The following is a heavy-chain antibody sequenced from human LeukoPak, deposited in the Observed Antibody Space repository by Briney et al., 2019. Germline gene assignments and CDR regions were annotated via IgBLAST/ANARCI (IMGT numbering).Heavy chain of an antibody. D-gene: IGHD3-10*01. CDR1: GGSISRGSYY. CDR3: ARTTKWFGELLGYGMDV. Sequence: SETLSLTCIVSGGSISRGSYYWSWIRQPAGKGLEWMGRIYNSGSTNYNPSLKSRVTISTDMSKNQISLKLSSVTAADTAVYYCARTTKWFGELLGYGMDVWGQGTTVTVSS. J-gene: IGHJ6*02. V-gene: IGHV4-61*10. CDR2: IYNSGST.